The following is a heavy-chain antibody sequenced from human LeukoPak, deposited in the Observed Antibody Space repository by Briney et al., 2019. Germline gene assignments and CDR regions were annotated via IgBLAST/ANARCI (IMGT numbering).Heavy chain of an antibody. J-gene: IGHJ4*02. CDR2: IIPIFGTA. CDR1: GGTFSSYA. CDR3: AYYYDSSGYYTSYYFAY. Sequence: SVKVSCKASGGTFSSYAIIWVRQAPGQGLEWMGRIIPIFGTANYAQKFQGRVTITADKSTSTAYMELSSLRSEDTAVYYCAYYYDSSGYYTSYYFAYWDQATLVTVSS. D-gene: IGHD3-22*01. V-gene: IGHV1-69*06.